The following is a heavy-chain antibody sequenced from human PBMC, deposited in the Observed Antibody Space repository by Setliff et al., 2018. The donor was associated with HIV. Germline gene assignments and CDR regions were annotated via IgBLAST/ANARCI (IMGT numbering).Heavy chain of an antibody. J-gene: IGHJ4*02. V-gene: IGHV1-69*05. CDR2: IIPIFGTA. Sequence: SVKVSCKASGGTLSSYAISWVRQAPGQGLEWMGGIIPIFGTANYAQKSQGRVTITTDESTSTAYMELSSLRSEDTAVYSCARERRYCSGGSCSKFFDYWGQGTLVTVSS. CDR1: GGTLSSYA. CDR3: ARERRYCSGGSCSKFFDY. D-gene: IGHD2-15*01.